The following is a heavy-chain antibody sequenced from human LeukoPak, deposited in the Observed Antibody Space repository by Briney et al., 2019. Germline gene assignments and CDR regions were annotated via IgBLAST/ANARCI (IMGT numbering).Heavy chain of an antibody. Sequence: PSETLSLTCAVYGGSFSGYYWSWIRQPPGKGLEWIGEINHSGSTNYNPSLKSRVTISVDTSKNQFSLKLSSVTAADTAVYYCARHRPRMRSGYYHHYFDYWGQGTLVTVSS. J-gene: IGHJ4*02. CDR1: GGSFSGYY. D-gene: IGHD3-22*01. CDR2: INHSGST. V-gene: IGHV4-34*01. CDR3: ARHRPRMRSGYYHHYFDY.